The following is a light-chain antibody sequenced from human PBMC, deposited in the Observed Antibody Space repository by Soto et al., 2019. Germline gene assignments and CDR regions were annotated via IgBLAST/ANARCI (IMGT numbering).Light chain of an antibody. CDR2: GNS. J-gene: IGLJ2*01. V-gene: IGLV1-40*01. CDR1: SSNIGAGYD. CDR3: QSYDSSLSGYVV. Sequence: QPVLTQPPSVSGAPGQRVTISCTGSSSNIGAGYDVHWYQQLPGTAPKLLIYGNSNRPSGVPDRFSASKSGTSASLAITGLQAEDEADYYCQSYDSSLSGYVVFGGGIKLTVL.